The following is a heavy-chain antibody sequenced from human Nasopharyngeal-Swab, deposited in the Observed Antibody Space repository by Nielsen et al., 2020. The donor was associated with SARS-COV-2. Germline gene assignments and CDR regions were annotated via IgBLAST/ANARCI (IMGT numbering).Heavy chain of an antibody. D-gene: IGHD2-8*02. Sequence: WVRQAPGQRLEWMGWINAGNGNTKYSQKFQGRVTITRDASASTAYMELSSLRSEDTAVYYCARDHLEAKQLNWRYYYYCYMDVWGKGTTVTVSS. V-gene: IGHV1-3*01. CDR2: INAGNGNT. CDR3: ARDHLEAKQLNWRYYYYCYMDV. J-gene: IGHJ6*03.